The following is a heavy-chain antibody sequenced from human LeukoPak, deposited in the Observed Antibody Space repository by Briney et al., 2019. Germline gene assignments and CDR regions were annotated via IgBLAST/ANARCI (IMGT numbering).Heavy chain of an antibody. CDR2: IYPGDSDT. CDR3: ARALRYFDWLED. J-gene: IGHJ4*02. V-gene: IGHV5-51*01. D-gene: IGHD3-9*01. Sequence: PGESLKISCKGSGYKFTSYWIGWVRQMPGKGLDWMGIIYPGDSDTRYGPSFQGQVTISADKSISTAYLQWSSLKASDTAMYYCARALRYFDWLEDWGQGTLVTVSS. CDR1: GYKFTSYW.